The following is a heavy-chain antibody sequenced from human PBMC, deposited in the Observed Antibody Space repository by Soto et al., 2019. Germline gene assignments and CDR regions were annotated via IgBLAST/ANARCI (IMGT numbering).Heavy chain of an antibody. CDR3: TTDPGPYSSAY. CDR1: GFTFNNAW. Sequence: EVQLVESGGGLVKPGGSLRLSCAASGFTFNNAWMNWVRQAPGKGLEWVGRSKSKTDGVPTDYAASVKGRFTISRDASKNTLYLQMNSLKTEDTAVYVCTTDPGPYSSAYWGQGTLVTVSS. D-gene: IGHD6-25*01. CDR2: SKSKTDGVPT. J-gene: IGHJ4*02. V-gene: IGHV3-15*07.